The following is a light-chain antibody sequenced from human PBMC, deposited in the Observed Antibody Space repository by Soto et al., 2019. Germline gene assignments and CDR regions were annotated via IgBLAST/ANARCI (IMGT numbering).Light chain of an antibody. V-gene: IGKV3-15*01. CDR2: DAS. Sequence: EIVMTQSPATLSVSPGERATLSCRASESVSSNLAWYRQKPGQAPRLFMFDASTRATGIPARFSGSGSETEFTLTISSLQSEDFAVYYCQQYNNWPYTFGQGTRLEIK. J-gene: IGKJ2*01. CDR3: QQYNNWPYT. CDR1: ESVSSN.